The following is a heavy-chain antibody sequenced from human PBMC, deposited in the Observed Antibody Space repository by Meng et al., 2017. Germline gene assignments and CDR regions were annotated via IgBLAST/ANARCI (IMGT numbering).Heavy chain of an antibody. CDR2: IIPIFGTA. CDR3: ACNNDYSTPVYYYYGMDV. D-gene: IGHD4-11*01. V-gene: IGHV1-69*05. CDR1: GGTFSSYA. J-gene: IGHJ6*02. Sequence: SVKVSCKASGGTFSSYAISWVRQAPGQGLEWMGGIIPIFGTANYAQKFQGRVTITTDESTSTAYMELSSLRSEDTAVYYCACNNDYSTPVYYYYGMDVWGQGTTVTVSS.